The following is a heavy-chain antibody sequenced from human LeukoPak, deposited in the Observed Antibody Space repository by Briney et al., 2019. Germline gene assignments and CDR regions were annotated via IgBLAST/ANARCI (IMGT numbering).Heavy chain of an antibody. J-gene: IGHJ6*02. CDR3: ARDWGYYYYYGMDV. Sequence: GGSLRLSCAASGFTFSDYYMSWIRQAPGKGLEWVSSISSSSSYIYYADSVKGRFTISRDNAKNSLYLQMNSLRAEDTAVYYCARDWGYYYYYGMDVWGQGTTVTVSS. D-gene: IGHD3-16*01. CDR1: GFTFSDYY. CDR2: ISSSSSYI. V-gene: IGHV3-11*06.